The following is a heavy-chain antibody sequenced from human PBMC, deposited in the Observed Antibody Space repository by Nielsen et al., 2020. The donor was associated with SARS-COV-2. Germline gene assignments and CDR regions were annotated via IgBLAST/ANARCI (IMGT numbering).Heavy chain of an antibody. J-gene: IGHJ4*02. CDR3: ASPGSDVDY. D-gene: IGHD6-6*01. V-gene: IGHV3-11*04. CDR2: ISSSSRTI. Sequence: GGSLRLSCAASGFTFSDYYMSWIRQASGKGLEWVSYISSSSRTIFYADSVKGRFTISRDNANNSLYLQMNSLRAEDTAVYYCASPGSDVDYWGQGTLVTVSS. CDR1: GFTFSDYY.